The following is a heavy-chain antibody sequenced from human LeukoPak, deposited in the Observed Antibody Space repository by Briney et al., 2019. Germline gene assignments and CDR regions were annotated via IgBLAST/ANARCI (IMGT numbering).Heavy chain of an antibody. Sequence: GGSLRLSCAASGFSFSSYGMSWVRQAPGKGLEWISAITGSGGTTYYADSVEGRFTISRDNSKNTLYLQVNSLRAEDTAVYYCARDRMRAILYFDSWGQGTLVTVSS. CDR2: ITGSGGTT. V-gene: IGHV3-23*01. J-gene: IGHJ4*02. D-gene: IGHD2-21*01. CDR1: GFSFSSYG. CDR3: ARDRMRAILYFDS.